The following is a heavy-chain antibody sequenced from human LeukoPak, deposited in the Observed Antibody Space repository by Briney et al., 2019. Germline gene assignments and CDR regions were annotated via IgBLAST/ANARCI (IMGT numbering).Heavy chain of an antibody. D-gene: IGHD3-16*02. CDR2: IYSGGST. Sequence: GGSLRLSCAASGFTVSSNYMSWVRQAPGKGLEWVSVIYSGGSTYYADSVKGRFTISRDNSKNTLYLQMNSLRAEDTAVYYCARVNYVWGSYRMYYFDYWGQGTLVTVSS. J-gene: IGHJ4*02. CDR3: ARVNYVWGSYRMYYFDY. V-gene: IGHV3-53*01. CDR1: GFTVSSNY.